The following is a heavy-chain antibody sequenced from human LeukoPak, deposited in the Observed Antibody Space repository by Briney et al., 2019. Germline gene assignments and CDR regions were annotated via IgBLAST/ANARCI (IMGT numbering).Heavy chain of an antibody. CDR3: VKGMRGDYYMDA. CDR2: INSDGSST. J-gene: IGHJ6*03. D-gene: IGHD2-8*01. V-gene: IGHV3-74*01. CDR1: GLTFSDYW. Sequence: GGSLRLSRAASGLTFSDYWMHWVRQAPGKGLVWVSRINSDGSSTSYADSVKGRFTISRDNAKNTLYLQMNSLRAEDTAVYSCVKGMRGDYYMDAWGKGTTVTVSS.